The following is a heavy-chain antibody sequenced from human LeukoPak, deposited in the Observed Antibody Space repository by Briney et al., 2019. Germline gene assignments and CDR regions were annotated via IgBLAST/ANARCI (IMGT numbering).Heavy chain of an antibody. V-gene: IGHV3-20*04. D-gene: IGHD3-22*01. CDR2: ISWDCGSR. CDR3: ARVVYYYDSSGYYSSSTGDFDY. CDR1: GFSFNDYG. J-gene: IGHJ4*02. Sequence: GGSLRLSCAASGFSFNDYGMCWVRQAPGKGLEWVSIISWDCGSRAYADSVKGRFTISRVNAKNSLFLLMNSLRAEDTALYYCARVVYYYDSSGYYSSSTGDFDYWGQGTLVTVSS.